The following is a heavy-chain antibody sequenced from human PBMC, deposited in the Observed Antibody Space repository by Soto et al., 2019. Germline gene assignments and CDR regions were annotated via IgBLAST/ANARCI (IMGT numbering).Heavy chain of an antibody. D-gene: IGHD5-12*01. CDR3: ARDSRDGYNHNYFDY. J-gene: IGHJ4*02. CDR2: IYSGGST. V-gene: IGHV3-53*04. Sequence: PGGSLRLSCAASGFTVSSNYMSWVRQAPGKGLEWVSVIYSGGSTYYADSVKGRFTISRHNSKNTLYLQMNSLRAEDTAVYYCARDSRDGYNHNYFDYWGQGTLVTVSS. CDR1: GFTVSSNY.